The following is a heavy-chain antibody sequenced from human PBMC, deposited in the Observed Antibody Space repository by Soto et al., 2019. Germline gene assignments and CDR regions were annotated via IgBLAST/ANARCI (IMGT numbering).Heavy chain of an antibody. Sequence: TLSLTCTVSGGSISSYYWSWIRQPPGKGLEWIGYIYYSGSTNYNPSLKSRVTISVDTSKNQFSLKLSSVTAADTAVYYCARQDASGELLFFDYWGQGTLVTVSS. J-gene: IGHJ4*02. CDR1: GGSISSYY. V-gene: IGHV4-59*08. D-gene: IGHD3-10*01. CDR3: ARQDASGELLFFDY. CDR2: IYYSGST.